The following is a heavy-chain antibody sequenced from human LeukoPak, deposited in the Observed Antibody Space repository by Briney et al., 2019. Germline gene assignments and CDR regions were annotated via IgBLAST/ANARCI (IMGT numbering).Heavy chain of an antibody. CDR2: ISSSSSYI. Sequence: PGGSLRLSCVASGFTFSSYSMNWVRQAPGKGLEWVSSISSSSSYIYYANSVKGRFTISRDNSKNTLYLQMNSLRPEDTAVYYCAKDYYGDYNAYNWFDPWGQGTLVTVSS. CDR1: GFTFSSYS. V-gene: IGHV3-21*01. D-gene: IGHD4-17*01. J-gene: IGHJ5*02. CDR3: AKDYYGDYNAYNWFDP.